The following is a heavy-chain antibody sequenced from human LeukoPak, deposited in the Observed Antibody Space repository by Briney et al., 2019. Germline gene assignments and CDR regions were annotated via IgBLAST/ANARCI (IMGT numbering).Heavy chain of an antibody. Sequence: ASVKVSCKASGHTFTSYDINWVRQATGQGLEWMGWMNPDSGNTGYAQKFQGRVTMTRNPSISTAYMELSSLTSEDTAVYYCARRIAAAGVGVVYWGQGTLVTVSS. V-gene: IGHV1-8*01. J-gene: IGHJ4*02. CDR1: GHTFTSYD. D-gene: IGHD6-13*01. CDR2: MNPDSGNT. CDR3: ARRIAAAGVGVVY.